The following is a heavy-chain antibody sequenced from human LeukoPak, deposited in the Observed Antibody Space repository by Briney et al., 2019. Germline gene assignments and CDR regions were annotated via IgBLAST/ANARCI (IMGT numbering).Heavy chain of an antibody. Sequence: ASVKVSCKASGYTLTSYYMHWVRQAPGQGLEWMGIINPSDGSAIYTQKFQGRVTLTTDTSTSTVYMELNSLRSEDTAAYYCVRGFNYYDNSGYYQYYFDYWGQGTLVTVSS. CDR3: VRGFNYYDNSGYYQYYFDY. CDR1: GYTLTSYY. D-gene: IGHD3-22*01. J-gene: IGHJ4*02. V-gene: IGHV1-46*01. CDR2: INPSDGSA.